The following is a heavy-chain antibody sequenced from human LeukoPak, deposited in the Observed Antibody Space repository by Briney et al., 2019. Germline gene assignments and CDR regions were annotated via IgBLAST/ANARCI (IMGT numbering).Heavy chain of an antibody. CDR1: GGSFSGYY. J-gene: IGHJ4*02. CDR3: ARGFLTSVAGTSFDY. D-gene: IGHD6-19*01. V-gene: IGHV4-34*01. CDR2: INHSGST. Sequence: SETLSLTCAVYGGSFSGYYWSWIRQSPGKGLEWIGEINHSGSTNYNPSLKSRVTISVDTSKNQFSLKLSSVTAADTAVYYCARGFLTSVAGTSFDYWGQGTLVTVSS.